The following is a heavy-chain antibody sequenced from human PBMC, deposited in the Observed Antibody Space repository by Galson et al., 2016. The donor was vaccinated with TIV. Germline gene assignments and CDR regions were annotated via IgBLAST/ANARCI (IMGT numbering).Heavy chain of an antibody. CDR2: IIPILGIA. CDR1: GGTFSNYA. Sequence: SVKVSCKASGGTFSNYAISWVRQAPGQGLEWMGRIIPILGIANYAEKIQGRATITAEKSTSTAYMELSSLRSDDTAVYYCARGTEVGATAYWYFDLWGRGTLVTVSS. J-gene: IGHJ2*01. CDR3: ARGTEVGATAYWYFDL. D-gene: IGHD1-26*01. V-gene: IGHV1-69*04.